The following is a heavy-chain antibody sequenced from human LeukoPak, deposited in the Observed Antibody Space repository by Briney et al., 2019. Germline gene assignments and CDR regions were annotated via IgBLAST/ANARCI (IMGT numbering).Heavy chain of an antibody. Sequence: GGSLRLSCAASGFTFSDYYMSWIRQAPGKGLEWVSYISSSGSTIYYADSVKGRFTISRDNAKNSLYLQMNSLGAEDTAVYYCARAEYYYYYYMDVWGKGTTVTVSS. D-gene: IGHD1-14*01. CDR1: GFTFSDYY. V-gene: IGHV3-11*01. J-gene: IGHJ6*03. CDR2: ISSSGSTI. CDR3: ARAEYYYYYYMDV.